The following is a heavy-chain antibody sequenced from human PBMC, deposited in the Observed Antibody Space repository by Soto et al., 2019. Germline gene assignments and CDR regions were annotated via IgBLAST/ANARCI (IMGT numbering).Heavy chain of an antibody. D-gene: IGHD4-17*01. CDR1: GFSFSAYE. Sequence: VGSLRLSCAASGFSFSAYEMNWVRQVPGKGLEWISYISYSAATIYYADSVKGRFTISRDNAKNSLYLQMNSLRAEDTAVYYCARCPTTVELDVWGQGTTVTVS. J-gene: IGHJ6*02. CDR3: ARCPTTVELDV. V-gene: IGHV3-48*03. CDR2: ISYSAATI.